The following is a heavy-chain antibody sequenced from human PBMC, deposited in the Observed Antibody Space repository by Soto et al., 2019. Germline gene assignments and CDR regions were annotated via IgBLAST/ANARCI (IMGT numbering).Heavy chain of an antibody. V-gene: IGHV3-72*01. J-gene: IGHJ6*01. CDR1: GFTFSDHY. D-gene: IGHD1-26*01. CDR2: SRNRVHSHST. CDR3: ARGLLGRAPPYPFHGWDV. Sequence: EVQLVESGGGLVQPGGSLRLSCVASGFTFSDHYMDWVRQAPGKGLEWVARSRNRVHSHSTEYAASVSGRLTISRDESKSSLYLQMRRLKIGDTAVYYGARGLLGRAPPYPFHGWDVWGQGTTVTVSS.